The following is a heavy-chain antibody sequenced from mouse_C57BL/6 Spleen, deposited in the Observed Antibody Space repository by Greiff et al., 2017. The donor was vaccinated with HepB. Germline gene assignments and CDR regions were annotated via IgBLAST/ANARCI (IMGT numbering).Heavy chain of an antibody. V-gene: IGHV3-6*01. CDR1: GYSITSGYY. CDR3: AREGGLDYPWFAY. J-gene: IGHJ3*01. D-gene: IGHD2-4*01. Sequence: EVKLMESGPGLVKPSQSLSLTCSVTGYSITSGYYWNWIRQFPGNKLEWMGYISYDGSNNYNPSLKNRISITRDTSKKQFFLTLNSVTTVDTATYYYAREGGLDYPWFAYWGQGTLVTVSA. CDR2: ISYDGSN.